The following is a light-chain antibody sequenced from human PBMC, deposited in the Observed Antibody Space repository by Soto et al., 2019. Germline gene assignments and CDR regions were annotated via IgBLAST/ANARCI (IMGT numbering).Light chain of an antibody. CDR2: EVT. Sequence: QSVLTQPASVSGSPGQSITIPCTGTSSDIGGYNYVSWYQQHPGKVPKLIIFEVTTRPSGVSNRFSGSKSVNTASLTISGLLADDEADYYCSSFTSTTSLYVFGTGTKVTVL. J-gene: IGLJ1*01. CDR1: SSDIGGYNY. CDR3: SSFTSTTSLYV. V-gene: IGLV2-14*01.